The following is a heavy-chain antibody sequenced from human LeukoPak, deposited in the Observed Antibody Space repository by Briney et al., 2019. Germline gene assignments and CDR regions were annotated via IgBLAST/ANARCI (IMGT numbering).Heavy chain of an antibody. Sequence: GGSLRLSCAASGFTVSSNYMSWVRQAPGKGLEWVSVIYSGGSTYYADSVKGRFTISRDNSKNTLYLQMNSLRAEDTAVYYCARARTRTTAFDYWGQGTLVTVSS. J-gene: IGHJ4*02. V-gene: IGHV3-66*01. CDR1: GFTVSSNY. CDR2: IYSGGST. D-gene: IGHD1/OR15-1a*01. CDR3: ARARTRTTAFDY.